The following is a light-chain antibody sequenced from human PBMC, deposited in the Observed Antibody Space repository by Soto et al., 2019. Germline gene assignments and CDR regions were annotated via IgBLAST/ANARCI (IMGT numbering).Light chain of an antibody. V-gene: IGLV2-14*01. J-gene: IGLJ3*02. CDR3: AVWDDSLNVGV. Sequence: QSALTQPASVSGSPGQSITISCTGTSSDVGGYVFVSWYQQHPGKAPKLMIYEVSNRPSGVSHRFSGSKSGNTASLTISGLQAEDEADYYCAVWDDSLNVGVFGGGTKLTVL. CDR2: EVS. CDR1: SSDVGGYVF.